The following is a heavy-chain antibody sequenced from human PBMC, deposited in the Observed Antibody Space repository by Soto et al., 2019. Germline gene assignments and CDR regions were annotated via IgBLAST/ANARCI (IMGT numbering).Heavy chain of an antibody. J-gene: IGHJ3*02. CDR1: GFMFNNSA. CDR2: VSDNGGSRGGT. D-gene: IGHD2-21*01. CDR3: ASAKAVVIDALGI. V-gene: IGHV3-23*01. Sequence: PGGSLRLSCTASGFMFNNSAMTWVRQAPGQGLQWVASVSDNGGSRGGTYYADSVKGRFTISRDNSKNTLYLQLDSLTGADTAVYYCASAKAVVIDALGIWGQGTMVTVSS.